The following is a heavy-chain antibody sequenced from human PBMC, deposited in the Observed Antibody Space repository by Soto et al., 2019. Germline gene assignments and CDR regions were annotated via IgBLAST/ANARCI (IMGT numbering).Heavy chain of an antibody. CDR2: INHSGST. Sequence: KASETLSLTCAVYGGSFSGYYWSWIRQPPGKGLEWIGEINHSGSTNYNPSLKSRVTISVDTSKNQFSLKLSSVTAADTAVYYCARGSIAARPSYYYYGMDVWGQGTTVTVSS. CDR1: GGSFSGYY. V-gene: IGHV4-34*01. J-gene: IGHJ6*02. D-gene: IGHD6-6*01. CDR3: ARGSIAARPSYYYYGMDV.